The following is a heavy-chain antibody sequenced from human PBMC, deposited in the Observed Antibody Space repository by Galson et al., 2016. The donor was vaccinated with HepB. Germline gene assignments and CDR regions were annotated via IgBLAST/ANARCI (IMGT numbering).Heavy chain of an antibody. CDR1: GFSVSRNY. CDR2: IYSDGRT. Sequence: SLRLSCAASGFSVSRNYMTWVRQAPGKGLEWVSSIYSDGRTYYADSVKGRFTIPRDSSKNKLFLQMNGLRADDTAVYYCARDIYEGAMDVWGKGTTVTVSS. J-gene: IGHJ6*03. D-gene: IGHD5/OR15-5a*01. V-gene: IGHV3-53*01. CDR3: ARDIYEGAMDV.